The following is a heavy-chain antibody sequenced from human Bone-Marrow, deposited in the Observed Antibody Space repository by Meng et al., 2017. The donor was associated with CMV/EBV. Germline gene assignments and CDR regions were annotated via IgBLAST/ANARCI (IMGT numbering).Heavy chain of an antibody. V-gene: IGHV3-21*01. CDR3: ARGGGYNWNYFTYYYGMDV. CDR1: GFTFSSYS. Sequence: GVLKISCAASGFTFSSYSMNWVRQAPGKGLEWVSSISSSSSYIYYADSVKGRFTISRDNAKNSLYLQMNSLRAEDTAVYYCARGGGYNWNYFTYYYGMDVWGQGTTVTVSS. CDR2: ISSSSSYI. J-gene: IGHJ6*02. D-gene: IGHD1-7*01.